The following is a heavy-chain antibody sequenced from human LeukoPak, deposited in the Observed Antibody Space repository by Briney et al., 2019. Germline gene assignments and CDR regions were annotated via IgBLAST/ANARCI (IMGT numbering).Heavy chain of an antibody. Sequence: GGSLRLSCAASGFTFSSYAMSWVRQAPGKGLEWVAVIWYDGSNKYYADSVKGRFTISRDNSKNTLYLQMNSLRAEDTAVYYCAREYHAVTTIYFDYWGQGTLVTVSS. V-gene: IGHV3-33*08. CDR2: IWYDGSNK. J-gene: IGHJ4*02. CDR3: AREYHAVTTIYFDY. CDR1: GFTFSSYA. D-gene: IGHD4-17*01.